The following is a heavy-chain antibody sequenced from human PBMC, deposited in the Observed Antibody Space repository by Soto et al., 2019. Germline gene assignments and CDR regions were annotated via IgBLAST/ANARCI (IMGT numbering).Heavy chain of an antibody. CDR3: AGSFFYYDSGGPPPPKYYYGRDV. CDR2: IIPIFGTA. V-gene: IGHV1-69*13. D-gene: IGHD3-22*01. CDR1: GGTFSSYA. Sequence: GASVKVSCKASGGTFSSYAISWVRQAPGQGLEWMGGIIPIFGTANYAQKFQGRVTITADESTSTAYMELSSLRSEDTAVYYCAGSFFYYDSGGPPPPKYYYGRDVWGQGTRVTASS. J-gene: IGHJ6*02.